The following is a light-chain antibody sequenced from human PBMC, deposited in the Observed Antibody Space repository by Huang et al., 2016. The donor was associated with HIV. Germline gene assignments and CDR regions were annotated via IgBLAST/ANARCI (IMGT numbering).Light chain of an antibody. V-gene: IGKV3-15*01. CDR1: ESVSSS. CDR2: GAS. CDR3: QQYNNWPPYT. J-gene: IGKJ2*01. Sequence: EVVMTQSPAPLSVSPGERTTLPCRASESVSSSLAWYQQKPGQPPSLLIYGASTRATGIPARFSGSGSGTEFTLTISSLQSEDFAVYYCQQYNNWPPYTFGQGTKLEIK.